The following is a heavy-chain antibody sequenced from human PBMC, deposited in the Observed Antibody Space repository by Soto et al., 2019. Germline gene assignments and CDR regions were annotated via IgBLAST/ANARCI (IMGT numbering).Heavy chain of an antibody. CDR1: GFTFSSYA. J-gene: IGHJ3*02. CDR3: AKAYCSGGSCPSGAFDI. D-gene: IGHD2-15*01. CDR2: ISGSGGST. V-gene: IGHV3-23*01. Sequence: GGSLRLSCAASGFTFSSYAMSWVRQAPGKGLEWVSAISGSGGSTYYADSVKGRFTISRDNSKNTLYLQMNSLRAEDTAVYYCAKAYCSGGSCPSGAFDIWGQGTMVTVSS.